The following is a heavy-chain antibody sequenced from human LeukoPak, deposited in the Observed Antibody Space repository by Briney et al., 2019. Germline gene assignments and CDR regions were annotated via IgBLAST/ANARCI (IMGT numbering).Heavy chain of an antibody. J-gene: IGHJ3*02. CDR2: IYYSGST. CDR3: AGALGPLDAFDI. V-gene: IGHV4-59*08. CDR1: GGSISYYY. Sequence: SETLSLTCTVSGGSISYYYWSWIRQPPGKGLEWIGYIYYSGSTNYNPSLKSRVTISVDTSKNQFSLKLSSVTAADTAVYYCAGALGPLDAFDIWGQGTMVTVSS.